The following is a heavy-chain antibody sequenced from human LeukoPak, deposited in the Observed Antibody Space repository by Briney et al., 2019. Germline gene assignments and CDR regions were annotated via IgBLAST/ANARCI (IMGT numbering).Heavy chain of an antibody. V-gene: IGHV4-39*06. D-gene: IGHD1-14*01. J-gene: IGHJ4*02. CDR2: INHSGST. CDR3: ARVRATGAHDC. CDR1: GGSISSSSYY. Sequence: SETLSLTCTVSGGSISSSSYYWGWIRQPPGKGLEWIGEINHSGSTNYNPSLKSRVTISVDTSRNQFALRLSSVTAADTAVYYCARVRATGAHDCWGQGTLVTVSS.